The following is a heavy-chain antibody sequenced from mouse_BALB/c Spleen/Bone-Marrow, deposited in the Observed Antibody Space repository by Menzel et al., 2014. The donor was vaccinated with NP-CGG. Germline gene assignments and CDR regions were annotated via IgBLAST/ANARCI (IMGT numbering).Heavy chain of an antibody. D-gene: IGHD2-4*01. CDR3: SLYDYDEKSAY. J-gene: IGHJ3*01. CDR1: GFNIQDYY. V-gene: IGHV14-4*02. Sequence: EVQAVSSGAEFVRSGASVKLSCTASGFNIQDYYMHCVKPRPEQRLEWIGWIDPEHVPTEYAPKFQGKATMTAFPSSNTAYLQVSSLTSEDTAVYYGSLYDYDEKSAYWGQGTLVTVSA. CDR2: IDPEHVPT.